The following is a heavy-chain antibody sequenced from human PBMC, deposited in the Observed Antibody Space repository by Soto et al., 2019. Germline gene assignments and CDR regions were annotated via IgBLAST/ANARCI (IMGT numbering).Heavy chain of an antibody. CDR1: GGSTSSYY. Sequence: PSETLSLTCTVSGGSTSSYYWSWIRQPPGKGLEWIGYIYYSGSTNYNPSLKSRVTISVDTSKNQFSLKLSSVTAADTAVYYCARDGYGVPLSWGQGTLVTVSS. J-gene: IGHJ5*02. V-gene: IGHV4-59*01. CDR2: IYYSGST. D-gene: IGHD5-12*01. CDR3: ARDGYGVPLS.